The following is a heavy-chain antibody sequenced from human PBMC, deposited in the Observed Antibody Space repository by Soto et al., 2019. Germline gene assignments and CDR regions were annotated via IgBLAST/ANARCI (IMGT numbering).Heavy chain of an antibody. V-gene: IGHV3-30-3*01. D-gene: IGHD2-8*02. J-gene: IGHJ4*02. CDR2: ISYDGSNK. CDR1: GFTFSNYA. CDR3: ARGGTGWPLPLDY. Sequence: PGGSLRLSCEASGFTFSNYAMHWVRQAPGKGLEWVVVISYDGSNKYCADSVKGRFTISRDNSKNTLYLQMNSLRGEDTAVYYCARGGTGWPLPLDYWGQGTLVTVSS.